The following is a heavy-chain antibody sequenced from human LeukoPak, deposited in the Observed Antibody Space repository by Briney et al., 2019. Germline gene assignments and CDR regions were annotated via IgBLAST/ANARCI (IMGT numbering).Heavy chain of an antibody. CDR1: GFTFSAHS. Sequence: GGCLRLSCAVSGFTFSAHSMNWVRQAPGKGLDWVSYITPGSGTIYYADSVKGRFTISRDNAKNTLYLQMNSLRAEDTALYYCVKDLDFRADCWGQGTLVTVSS. V-gene: IGHV3-48*04. CDR2: ITPGSGTI. CDR3: VKDLDFRADC. J-gene: IGHJ4*02. D-gene: IGHD2/OR15-2a*01.